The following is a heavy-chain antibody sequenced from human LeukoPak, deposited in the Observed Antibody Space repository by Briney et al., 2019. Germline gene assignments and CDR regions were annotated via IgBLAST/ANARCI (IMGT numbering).Heavy chain of an antibody. D-gene: IGHD2-15*01. CDR2: INPNSGGT. V-gene: IGHV1-2*02. Sequence: ASVKVSCKASGYTFTSYDINWVRQATGQGLEWMGWINPNSGGTNYAQKFQGRVTMTRDTSISTAYMELSSLRFDDTAVYYCARLPIVVVVAAEGAFDIWGQGTMVTVSS. CDR3: ARLPIVVVVAAEGAFDI. J-gene: IGHJ3*02. CDR1: GYTFTSYD.